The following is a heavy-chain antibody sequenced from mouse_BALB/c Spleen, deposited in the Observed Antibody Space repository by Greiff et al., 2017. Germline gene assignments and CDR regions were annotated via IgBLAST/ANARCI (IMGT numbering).Heavy chain of an antibody. J-gene: IGHJ4*01. Sequence: EVMLVESGGGLVQPGGSMKLSCVASGFTFSNYWMNWVRQSPEKGLEWVAEIRLKSNNYATHYAESVKGRFTISRDDSKSSVYLQMNNLRAEDTGIYYCTRGEDYAMDYWGQGTSVTVSS. CDR2: IRLKSNNYAT. CDR3: TRGEDYAMDY. V-gene: IGHV6-6*02. CDR1: GFTFSNYW.